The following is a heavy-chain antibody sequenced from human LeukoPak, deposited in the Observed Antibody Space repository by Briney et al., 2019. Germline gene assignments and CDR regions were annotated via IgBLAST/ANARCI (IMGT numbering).Heavy chain of an antibody. D-gene: IGHD6-13*01. CDR1: GGSFSGYY. Sequence: SGTLSLTCAVYGGSFSGYYWSWIRQPPGKGLEWIGEINHSGSTNYNPSLKSRVTISVDTSKNQFSLKLSSVTAADTAVYYCARVRSSSWSPFEYFQHWGQGTLVTVSS. V-gene: IGHV4-34*01. CDR3: ARVRSSSWSPFEYFQH. CDR2: INHSGST. J-gene: IGHJ1*01.